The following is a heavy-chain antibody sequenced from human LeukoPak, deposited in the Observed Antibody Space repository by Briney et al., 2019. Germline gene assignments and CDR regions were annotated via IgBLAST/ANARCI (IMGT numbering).Heavy chain of an antibody. J-gene: IGHJ4*02. CDR1: GDSISSSSYY. CDR3: ARGRGDYGLNYFDY. Sequence: SETLSLTCTVSGDSISSSSYYWGWIRQPPGKGLEWIGSIYYSGSTYYNPSLKSRVTMFVDTSKDQFSLKLSSVTAADTAVYYCARGRGDYGLNYFDYWGQGTLVTVSS. D-gene: IGHD4-17*01. CDR2: IYYSGST. V-gene: IGHV4-39*01.